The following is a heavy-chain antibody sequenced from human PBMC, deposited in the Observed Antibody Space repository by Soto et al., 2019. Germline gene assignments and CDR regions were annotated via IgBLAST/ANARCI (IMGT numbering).Heavy chain of an antibody. D-gene: IGHD3-3*01. V-gene: IGHV3-30-3*01. J-gene: IGHJ4*02. CDR2: ISYDGSNK. Sequence: VRLSCAASGFTFSSYAMHRVRQAPGKGLEWVAVISYDGSNKYYADSVKGRFTISRDNSKNTLYLQMNSLRAEDTAVYYCAGGRWSFRLSYHLGYWGQRTLVTVSS. CDR3: AGGRWSFRLSYHLGY. CDR1: GFTFSSYA.